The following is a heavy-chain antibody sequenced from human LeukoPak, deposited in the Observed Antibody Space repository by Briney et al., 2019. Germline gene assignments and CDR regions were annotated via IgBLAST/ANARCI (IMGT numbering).Heavy chain of an antibody. V-gene: IGHV1-69*04. Sequence: SVKVSCKXSGGTFSSYTISWVRQAPGQGLEWMGRIIPILGIANYAQKFQGRVTITADKSTSTAYMELSSLRSEDTAVYYCARDRGRRFAFDIWGQGTMVTVSS. CDR2: IIPILGIA. CDR3: ARDRGRRFAFDI. CDR1: GGTFSSYT. J-gene: IGHJ3*02. D-gene: IGHD3-10*01.